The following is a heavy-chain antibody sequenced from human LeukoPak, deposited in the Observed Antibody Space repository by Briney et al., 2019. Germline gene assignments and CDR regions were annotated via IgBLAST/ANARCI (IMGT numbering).Heavy chain of an antibody. CDR2: ISSSSSTI. D-gene: IGHD6-13*01. V-gene: IGHV3-48*01. J-gene: IGHJ3*01. CDR3: ARDYSSSSGKHAFDV. Sequence: GGSLRLSCAASGFTFSSYSMNWVRQAPGKGLEWVSYISSSSSTIYYTDSVKGRFTISRDNAKNSLYLQMNSLRAEDTAVYYRARDYSSSSGKHAFDVWGQGTMVTVSS. CDR1: GFTFSSYS.